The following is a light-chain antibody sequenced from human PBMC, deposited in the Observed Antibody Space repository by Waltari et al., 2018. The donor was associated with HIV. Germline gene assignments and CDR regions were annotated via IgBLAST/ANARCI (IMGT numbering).Light chain of an antibody. Sequence: QSVLTQPPSVSGTPGQRVTISCSGSSSNIGSKTINWYQQLPGTAPKLLIFNNNQRPAVVPDRFSGSKSGTVASLAISGLQSEDEADYYCAAWDGSVNYSPVVFGGGTKLTVL. CDR2: NNN. V-gene: IGLV1-44*01. CDR3: AAWDGSVNYSPVV. CDR1: SSNIGSKT. J-gene: IGLJ2*01.